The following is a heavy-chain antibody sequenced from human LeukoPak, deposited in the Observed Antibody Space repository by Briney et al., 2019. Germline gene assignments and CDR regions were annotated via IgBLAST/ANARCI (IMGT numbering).Heavy chain of an antibody. CDR3: ARGGVGGYSGYDFYY. Sequence: ASVKVSCKASGYTFTGYYMHWVRQAPGQGLEWMGWINPNSGGTNYAQKFQGRVTMTRDTSISTAYMELSRLRSDDTAVYYCARGGVGGYSGYDFYYWGQGTLVTVSS. V-gene: IGHV1-2*02. J-gene: IGHJ4*02. CDR2: INPNSGGT. D-gene: IGHD5-12*01. CDR1: GYTFTGYY.